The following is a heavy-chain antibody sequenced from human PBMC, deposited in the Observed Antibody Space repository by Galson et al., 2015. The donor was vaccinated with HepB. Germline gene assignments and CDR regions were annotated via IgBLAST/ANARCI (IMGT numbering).Heavy chain of an antibody. CDR3: ATSGASSSSEYYYYYYMDV. CDR2: FDPEDGET. Sequence: SVKVSCKVSGYTLTELSMHWVRQAPGKGLEWTGGFDPEDGETIYAQKFQGRVTMTEDTSTDTAYMELSSLRSEDTAVYYCATSGASSSSEYYYYYYMDVWGKGTTVTVSS. V-gene: IGHV1-24*01. J-gene: IGHJ6*03. D-gene: IGHD6-6*01. CDR1: GYTLTELS.